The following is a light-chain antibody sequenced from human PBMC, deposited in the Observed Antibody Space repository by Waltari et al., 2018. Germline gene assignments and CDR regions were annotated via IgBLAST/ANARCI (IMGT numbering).Light chain of an antibody. CDR2: AAS. V-gene: IGKV1-39*01. CDR3: QQSYRTPYT. J-gene: IGKJ2*01. Sequence: DIQMTQFPSSLSASVGDRVTISCRASQNINRYLNWYQQKPGKAPKLLICAASTLQSGVPSRFSGSESGTDFTLTISSLQPEDSASYYCQQSYRTPYTFGQGTKVEV. CDR1: QNINRY.